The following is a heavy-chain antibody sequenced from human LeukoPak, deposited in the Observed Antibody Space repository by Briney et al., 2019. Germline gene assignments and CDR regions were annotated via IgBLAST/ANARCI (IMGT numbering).Heavy chain of an antibody. V-gene: IGHV3-30*04. CDR3: ARGQARGYSYGYFAGDFDY. CDR2: ISYDGSNK. CDR1: GFTFSSYA. J-gene: IGHJ4*02. D-gene: IGHD5-18*01. Sequence: PGRSLRLSCAASGFTFSSYAMHWVRQAPGKGLAWVAVISYDGSNKYYADSVKGRFTISRDNSKNTLYLQMNSLRAEDTAVYYCARGQARGYSYGYFAGDFDYWGQGTLVTVSS.